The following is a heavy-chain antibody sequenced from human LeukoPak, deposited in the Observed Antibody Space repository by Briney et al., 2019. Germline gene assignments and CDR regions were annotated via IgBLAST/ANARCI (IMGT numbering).Heavy chain of an antibody. J-gene: IGHJ4*02. V-gene: IGHV4-59*01. CDR2: VYHSGST. Sequence: SETLSLTCTVSGGSISSYYWTWARQPPGKGLDWIGYVYHSGSTNYNPSLKSRVTILLDTSKNQFSLKLSSVTAADTAVYYCARGARAPVDWGQGTLVTVSS. CDR3: ARGARAPVD. CDR1: GGSISSYY.